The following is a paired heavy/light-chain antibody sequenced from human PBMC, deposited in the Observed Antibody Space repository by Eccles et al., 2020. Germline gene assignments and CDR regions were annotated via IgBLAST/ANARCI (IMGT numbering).Heavy chain of an antibody. J-gene: IGHJ6*03. CDR3: ARGVGPDYSGYDLRVYYYYYYMDV. Sequence: QVQLVQSGAEVKKPGSSVKVSCKASGGTFSNYILTWVRQAPGQGLEWMGGIIPLLGTPNYAPKFQGRVTISADESTTTAYMELSSLRSEDTAMYYCARGVGPDYSGYDLRVYYYYYYMDVWGKGTAVTVSS. CDR2: IIPLLGTP. CDR1: GGTFSNYI. D-gene: IGHD5-12*01. V-gene: IGHV1-69*01.
Light chain of an antibody. V-gene: IGKV3-20*01. CDR1: QSVINSY. CDR3: QQYGSSPQT. CDR2: GAS. Sequence: EIVLTQSPGTLSLSPGERATLSCRASQSVINSYVAWYQQKPGQAPRLLISGASSRATGIPDRFSGRGSGTDFTLTISRLEPEDFAVYFCQQYGSSPQTFGQGTKVEIK. J-gene: IGKJ1*01.